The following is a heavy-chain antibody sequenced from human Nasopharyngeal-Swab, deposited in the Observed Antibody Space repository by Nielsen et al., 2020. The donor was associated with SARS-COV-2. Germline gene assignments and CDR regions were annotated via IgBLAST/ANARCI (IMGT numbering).Heavy chain of an antibody. CDR2: INIDGSVR. CDR3: TRDIGGKYGY. V-gene: IGHV3-74*01. Sequence: GGSLRLSCTASGSTFSSYWMHWVRQVPGKGLVCVSRINIDGSVRDYADSVKGRFTISRDNARNTLYLQMNSLRGDDTAVYYCTRDIGGKYGYWGQGNLVTVSS. J-gene: IGHJ4*02. CDR1: GSTFSSYW. D-gene: IGHD4-23*01.